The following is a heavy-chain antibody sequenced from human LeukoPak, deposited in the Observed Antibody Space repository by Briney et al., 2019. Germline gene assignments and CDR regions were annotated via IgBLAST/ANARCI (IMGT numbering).Heavy chain of an antibody. Sequence: GGSLRLSCAASGFTFSSYAMSWVRQAPGKGLEWVSAISGSGGSTHYADSVKGRFTISRDNSKNTLYLQMNSLRAEDTAVYYCAKDNYNWNEHTFDYWGQETLVTVSS. V-gene: IGHV3-23*01. CDR1: GFTFSSYA. J-gene: IGHJ4*02. CDR3: AKDNYNWNEHTFDY. D-gene: IGHD1-20*01. CDR2: ISGSGGST.